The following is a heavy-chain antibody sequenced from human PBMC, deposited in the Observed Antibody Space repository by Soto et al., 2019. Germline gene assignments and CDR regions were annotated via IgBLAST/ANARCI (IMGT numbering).Heavy chain of an antibody. CDR1: GGSISSSSYF. CDR2: IYYSGST. J-gene: IGHJ5*02. D-gene: IGHD6-13*01. Sequence: SETLSLTCTVSGGSISSSSYFWGWIRQPPGKGLEWIGSIYYSGSTYYNPSLKSRVTVSVDTSKNQFSLKLSSVTAADTAVYYCARAKAPLYSSSWYWFDPWGQGTLVTVSS. CDR3: ARAKAPLYSSSWYWFDP. V-gene: IGHV4-39*01.